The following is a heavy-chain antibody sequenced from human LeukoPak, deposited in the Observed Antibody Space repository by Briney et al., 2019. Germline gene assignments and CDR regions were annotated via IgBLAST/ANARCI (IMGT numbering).Heavy chain of an antibody. J-gene: IGHJ4*02. D-gene: IGHD3-22*01. Sequence: SETLSLTCTVSGGSISSYYWSWIRQPPGKGLEGIGYIYYSGSTNYNPSLKSRVTISVDTSKNQFSLRLSSVTAADTAVYYCARTYYYDSSGPCLDYWGQGTLVTVSS. V-gene: IGHV4-59*01. CDR1: GGSISSYY. CDR2: IYYSGST. CDR3: ARTYYYDSSGPCLDY.